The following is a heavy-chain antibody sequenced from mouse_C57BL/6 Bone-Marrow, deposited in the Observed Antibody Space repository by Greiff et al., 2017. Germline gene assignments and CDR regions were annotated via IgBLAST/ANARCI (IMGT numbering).Heavy chain of an antibody. D-gene: IGHD3-3*01. Sequence: DVKLVEPEGGLVQPGSSMKLSCTASGFTFSDYYMAWVRQVPEQGLEWVANINSDGGSTNYLDSLKSRFILSRDNATNMLYLQMSSLKSEDTAAYYGARDERDGGFAYWGQGTLVTVSA. J-gene: IGHJ3*01. V-gene: IGHV5-16*01. CDR1: GFTFSDYY. CDR3: ARDERDGGFAY. CDR2: INSDGGST.